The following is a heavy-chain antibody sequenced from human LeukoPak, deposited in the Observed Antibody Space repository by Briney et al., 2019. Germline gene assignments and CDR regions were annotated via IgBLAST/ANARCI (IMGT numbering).Heavy chain of an antibody. V-gene: IGHV3-48*04. CDR2: ISSSGSAI. CDR3: ARGDVAQAGTPDY. D-gene: IGHD6-13*01. Sequence: QPGGSLTLSCTGSGFIFLTYSMNWVRQAPGKGLEWISYISSSGSAIYYADSVKGRFTISRDNAKNSLYLQMNSLRAEDTAVYYCARGDVAQAGTPDYWGQGTLVTVSS. J-gene: IGHJ4*02. CDR1: GFIFLTYS.